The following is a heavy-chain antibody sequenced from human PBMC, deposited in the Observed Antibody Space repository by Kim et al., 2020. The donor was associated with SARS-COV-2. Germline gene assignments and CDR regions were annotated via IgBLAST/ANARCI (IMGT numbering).Heavy chain of an antibody. Sequence: SETLSLTCTVSGGSISSSSYYWGWIRQPPGKGLEWIGSIYYSGSTYYNPSLKSRVTISVDTSKNQFSLKLSSVTAADTAVYYCARHLVELVPRTIHFDYWGQGTLVTVSS. V-gene: IGHV4-39*07. J-gene: IGHJ4*02. CDR3: ARHLVELVPRTIHFDY. D-gene: IGHD6-13*01. CDR2: IYYSGST. CDR1: GGSISSSSYY.